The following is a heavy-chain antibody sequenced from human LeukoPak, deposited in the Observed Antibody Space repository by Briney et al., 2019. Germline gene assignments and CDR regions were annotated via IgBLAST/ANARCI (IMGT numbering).Heavy chain of an antibody. V-gene: IGHV4-4*07. Sequence: PSETLSLTCTVSGNSFGDYYWSWIRQPAGKGLEWIGRIYTSGSTTYNPSLKSRVTISVDTSKNQFSLKLSSVTAADTAVYYCARGSPTYYDFWSGYSGGDAFDIWGQGTMVTVSS. CDR2: IYTSGST. CDR3: ARGSPTYYDFWSGYSGGDAFDI. J-gene: IGHJ3*02. CDR1: GNSFGDYY. D-gene: IGHD3-3*01.